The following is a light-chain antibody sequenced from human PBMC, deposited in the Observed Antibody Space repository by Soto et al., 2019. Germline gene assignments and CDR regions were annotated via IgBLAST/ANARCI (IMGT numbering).Light chain of an antibody. CDR1: SSDVGGYNY. CDR3: ASYTSRGTRV. CDR2: EVT. Sequence: QSVLTQPASVSGSPGQSITISCTGTSSDVGGYNYVSWYQQRPGKAPKFMIYEVTNRPSGVSNRFPGSKSGNTASLTISGLQAEDEADYYCASYTSRGTRVFGTGTKLTVL. J-gene: IGLJ1*01. V-gene: IGLV2-14*01.